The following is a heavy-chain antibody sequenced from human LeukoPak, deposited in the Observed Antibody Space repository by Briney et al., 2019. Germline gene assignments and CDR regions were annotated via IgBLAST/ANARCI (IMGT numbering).Heavy chain of an antibody. CDR1: GFTFSAAY. CDR3: STDAGYDSRWYNY. J-gene: IGHJ4*02. V-gene: IGHV3-15*01. CDR2: SKSNSAGGTT. D-gene: IGHD6-13*01. Sequence: GGSLRLSCTASGFTFSAAYMIWVRQAPGKGLEWVGRSKSNSAGGTTDYASPVKGRFIISRDDSKTTVYLQMNSLKTEDTAVYYCSTDAGYDSRWYNYWGQGTLVTVSS.